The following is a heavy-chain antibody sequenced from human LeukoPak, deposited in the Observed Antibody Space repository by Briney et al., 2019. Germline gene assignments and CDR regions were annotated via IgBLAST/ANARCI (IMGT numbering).Heavy chain of an antibody. D-gene: IGHD3-3*01. Sequence: GGSLRLSCAASGFTFSSYAMSWVRQTPGKGLEWVSAISGSGGSTYYADSVKGRFTISRDNSKNTLYLQMNSLRAEDTAVYYCAKAHYDFWSGYFDYWGQGTLVTVSS. CDR3: AKAHYDFWSGYFDY. CDR2: ISGSGGST. V-gene: IGHV3-23*01. J-gene: IGHJ4*02. CDR1: GFTFSSYA.